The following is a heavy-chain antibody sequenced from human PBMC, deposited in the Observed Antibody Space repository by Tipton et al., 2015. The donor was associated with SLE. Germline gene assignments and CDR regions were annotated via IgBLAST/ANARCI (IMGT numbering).Heavy chain of an antibody. J-gene: IGHJ2*01. D-gene: IGHD3-10*01. CDR2: IYYSGGT. CDR1: GGSISSYY. Sequence: LRLSCTVPGGSISSYYWGWIRQPPGKGLEWIGYIYYSGGTNYNPSLKSRVTISVDTSKNQFSLKLSSVTAADTAVYYCARDPGNDQDYWYFDLWGRGTLVTVSS. V-gene: IGHV4-59*01. CDR3: ARDPGNDQDYWYFDL.